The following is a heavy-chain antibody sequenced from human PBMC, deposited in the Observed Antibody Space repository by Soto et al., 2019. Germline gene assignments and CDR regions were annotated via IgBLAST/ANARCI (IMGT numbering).Heavy chain of an antibody. CDR1: GGSISSRDYY. Sequence: KTSETLSLTCTVSGGSISSRDYYWSWIRQSPGKGLEWIGYINYSGITNYNPSLKSRVTILLGTSKRHYSLKVTSVTAADTAVYYCARSLFNNRYYFVSWGQGALVTVSS. J-gene: IGHJ4*02. CDR3: ARSLFNNRYYFVS. D-gene: IGHD1-1*01. CDR2: INYSGIT. V-gene: IGHV4-30-4*01.